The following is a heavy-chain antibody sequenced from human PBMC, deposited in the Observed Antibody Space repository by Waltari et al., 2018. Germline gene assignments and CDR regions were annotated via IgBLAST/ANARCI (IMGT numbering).Heavy chain of an antibody. CDR2: VQRSGRT. J-gene: IGHJ4*02. V-gene: IGHV4-4*02. D-gene: IGHD2-15*01. CDR1: GDSMSNTDW. CDR3: ARDRGRGIYLDT. Sequence: QLQLHESGPGLVKPSGTLSLTCAVYGDSMSNTDWWSWVRQSPGKGLEWIGQVQRSGRTNYNPSFASRVSVSVDTSTNQFSLKVTSATAADTAVYFCARDRGRGIYLDTWGQGTLVTVS.